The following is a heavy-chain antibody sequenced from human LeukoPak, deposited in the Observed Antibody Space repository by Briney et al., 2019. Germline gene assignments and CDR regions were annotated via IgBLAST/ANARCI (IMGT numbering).Heavy chain of an antibody. D-gene: IGHD2-2*01. CDR2: IYTSGST. J-gene: IGHJ5*02. CDR3: ARDRCSSTSCYGISWFDP. V-gene: IGHV4-4*07. Sequence: SETLSLTCTVSGGSISSYYWSWIRQPAGKGLEWIGRIYTSGSTNYNPSLKSRVTMSVDTSKNQFSLKLSSVTAADTAVYYCARDRCSSTSCYGISWFDPWGQGTLVTVSS. CDR1: GGSISSYY.